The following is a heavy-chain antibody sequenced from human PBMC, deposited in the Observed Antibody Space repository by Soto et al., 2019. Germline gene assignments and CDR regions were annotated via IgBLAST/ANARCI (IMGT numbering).Heavy chain of an antibody. J-gene: IGHJ5*02. Sequence: SETLSLTCTVSGGSISSSSYYWGWIRQPPGKGLEWIGSIYYSGSTYYNPSLKSRVTISVDTSKNQFSLKLSSVTAADTAVYYCARGGALELTGYWFDPWGQGTLVTVSS. V-gene: IGHV4-39*01. D-gene: IGHD7-27*01. CDR3: ARGGALELTGYWFDP. CDR1: GGSISSSSYY. CDR2: IYYSGST.